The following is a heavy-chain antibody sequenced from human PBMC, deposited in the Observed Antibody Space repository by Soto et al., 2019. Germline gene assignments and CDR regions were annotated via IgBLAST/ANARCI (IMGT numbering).Heavy chain of an antibody. J-gene: IGHJ5*01. CDR1: GYTFTRYY. CDR2: INPDGGRT. D-gene: IGHD6-6*01. Sequence: ASVKVSCKASGYTFTRYYIHWVRQAPGQGPEWMGRINPDGGRTTYAQNFNGRVTMTRDTSASTVYMELSRRKFEDPALSYCARGAYSSSSLPHIDSWGQETLVTVSS. V-gene: IGHV1-46*01. CDR3: ARGAYSSSSLPHIDS.